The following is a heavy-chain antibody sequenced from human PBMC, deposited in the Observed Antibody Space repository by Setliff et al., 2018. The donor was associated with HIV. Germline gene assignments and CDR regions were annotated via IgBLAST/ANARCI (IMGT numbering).Heavy chain of an antibody. CDR2: IHKTSHPI. Sequence: PGESLKISCAASGFSFNNYDMNWVRQAPGKGLEWVSFIHKTSHPIYYADSVKGRFSLSRDNANNYLYLEMSSLTAEDTAVYHCVRDRLGGAFDYWGLGTLVTVSS. V-gene: IGHV3-48*04. CDR1: GFSFNNYD. CDR3: VRDRLGGAFDY. D-gene: IGHD3-16*01. J-gene: IGHJ4*02.